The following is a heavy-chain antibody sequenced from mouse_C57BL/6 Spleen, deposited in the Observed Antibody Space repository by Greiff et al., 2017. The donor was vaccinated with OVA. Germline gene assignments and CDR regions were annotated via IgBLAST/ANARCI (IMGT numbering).Heavy chain of an antibody. V-gene: IGHV1-69*01. CDR3: ARDYGKRNFDY. CDR2: IDPSDSYT. J-gene: IGHJ2*01. CDR1: GYTFTSYW. Sequence: VQLQQSGAELVMPGASVKLSCKASGYTFTSYWMHWVKQRPGQGLEWIGEIDPSDSYTNYNQKFKGKSTLTVDKSSSTAYMQLSSLTSEDSAVYYCARDYGKRNFDYWGQGTTLTVSS. D-gene: IGHD1-1*01.